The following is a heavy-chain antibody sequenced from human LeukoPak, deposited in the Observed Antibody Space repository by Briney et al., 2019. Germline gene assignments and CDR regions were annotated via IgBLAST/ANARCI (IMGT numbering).Heavy chain of an antibody. CDR3: ARGSHQYYFGSMTYLFDY. CDR2: ISHDGRNK. D-gene: IGHD3-10*01. V-gene: IGHV3-30*04. Sequence: GGSLRLSCAASGFTFSSYTIHWVRQAPGKGLEWVTLISHDGRNKNYADSVKGRFTISRDNSKRTLYLEVNSLRADDTAVYYCARGSHQYYFGSMTYLFDYWGQGTLVTVSS. CDR1: GFTFSSYT. J-gene: IGHJ4*02.